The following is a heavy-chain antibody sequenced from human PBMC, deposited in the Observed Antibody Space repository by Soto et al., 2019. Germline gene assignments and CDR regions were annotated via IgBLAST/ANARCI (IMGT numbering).Heavy chain of an antibody. J-gene: IGHJ6*02. CDR1: GYTFTSYD. Sequence: QVQLVQSGAEVKKPGASVKVSCKASGYTFTSYDINWVRQATGQGLEWMGWMNPNSGNTGYAQKFHGRVTMTRNTSISTAYMELSSLRSEDTAVYYCARWPAGYYYYGMDVWGQGTTVTVSS. CDR3: ARWPAGYYYYGMDV. V-gene: IGHV1-8*01. D-gene: IGHD1-1*01. CDR2: MNPNSGNT.